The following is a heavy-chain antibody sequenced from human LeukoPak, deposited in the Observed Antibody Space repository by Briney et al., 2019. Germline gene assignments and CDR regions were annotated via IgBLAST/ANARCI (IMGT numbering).Heavy chain of an antibody. CDR3: AKGIYSSGWSYFDY. Sequence: PGRSLRLSCAASGFTFSNSAMSWVRQAPGKGLGWVSTLSGSGITTYYADSVKGRFTISRDNSKNTLYLKMNSLRAEDTAVYYCAKGIYSSGWSYFDYWGHGTLVTVSS. V-gene: IGHV3-23*01. D-gene: IGHD6-19*01. CDR1: GFTFSNSA. J-gene: IGHJ4*01. CDR2: LSGSGITT.